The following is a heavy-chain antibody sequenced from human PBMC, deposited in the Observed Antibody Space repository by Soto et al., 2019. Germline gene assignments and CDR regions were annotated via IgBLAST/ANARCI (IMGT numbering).Heavy chain of an antibody. CDR2: ISGSGGST. D-gene: IGHD3-10*01. J-gene: IGHJ6*02. Sequence: EVQLLESGGGLVQPGGSLRLSCAASGFTFSSYAMSWVRQAPGKGLEWVSAISGSGGSTYYADSVKGRFTISRDNSKNTLYLQMTSLSAEDTAVYYCATGRGVNFYYGMDVWGQGTTVTVSS. CDR1: GFTFSSYA. CDR3: ATGRGVNFYYGMDV. V-gene: IGHV3-23*01.